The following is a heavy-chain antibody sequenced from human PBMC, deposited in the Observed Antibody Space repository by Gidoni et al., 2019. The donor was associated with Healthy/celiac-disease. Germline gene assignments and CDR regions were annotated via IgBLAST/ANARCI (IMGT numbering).Heavy chain of an antibody. Sequence: QVQLQESGPGLVKPSETLSLTCTVSGGSISSYYWSWIRQPPGKGLEWIGYIYYSGSTNYNPSLKSRVTISVDTSKNQFSRKLSSVTAADTAVYYCARDGSYGLGSTFDYWGQGTLVTVSS. D-gene: IGHD3-10*01. CDR1: GGSISSYY. CDR2: IYYSGST. V-gene: IGHV4-59*01. CDR3: ARDGSYGLGSTFDY. J-gene: IGHJ4*02.